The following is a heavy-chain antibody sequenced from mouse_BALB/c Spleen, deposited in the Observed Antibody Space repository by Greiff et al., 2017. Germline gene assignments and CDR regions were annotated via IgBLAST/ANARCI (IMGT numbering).Heavy chain of an antibody. J-gene: IGHJ4*01. CDR2: ISSGSSTI. CDR1: GFTFSSFG. CDR3: ARVFYAMDY. Sequence: EVLLVESGGGLVQPGGSRKLSCAASGFTFSSFGMHWVRQAPEKGLEWVAYISSGSSTIYYADTVKGRFTISRDNPKNTLFLHITSLRSEDTAMYYCARVFYAMDYWGQGTSVTVSS. V-gene: IGHV5-17*02.